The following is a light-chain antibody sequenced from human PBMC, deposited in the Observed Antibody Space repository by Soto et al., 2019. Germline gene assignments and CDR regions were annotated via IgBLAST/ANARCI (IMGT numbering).Light chain of an antibody. J-gene: IGLJ1*01. Sequence: QSTLTQPASVSGSPGQSITISCTGTSSDVGGYNYVSWYQQHPGKAPKLMIYDVSNRPSGVSNRFSGSKTGNTASLTLSGLQAGDEADYSCSSYTRSSTYVFGTGTKVTAL. CDR2: DVS. V-gene: IGLV2-14*01. CDR3: SSYTRSSTYV. CDR1: SSDVGGYNY.